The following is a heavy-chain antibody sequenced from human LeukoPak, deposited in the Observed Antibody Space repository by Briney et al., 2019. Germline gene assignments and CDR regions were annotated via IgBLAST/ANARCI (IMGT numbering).Heavy chain of an antibody. CDR2: INPNSGGT. V-gene: IGHV1-2*06. CDR3: AREGYYYDISGYQTRANY. D-gene: IGHD3-22*01. J-gene: IGHJ4*02. Sequence: ASVKVSCKASGYTFTGYYMHWVRQAPGQGLEWMGRINPNSGGTNYAQKFQGRVTMTRDTSISTAYMELSRLRSDDTAVYYCAREGYYYDISGYQTRANYWGQGTLVTVSS. CDR1: GYTFTGYY.